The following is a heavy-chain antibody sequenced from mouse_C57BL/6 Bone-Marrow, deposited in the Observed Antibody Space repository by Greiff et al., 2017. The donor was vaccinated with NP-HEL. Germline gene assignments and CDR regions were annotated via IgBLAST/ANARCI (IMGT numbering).Heavy chain of an antibody. Sequence: QVQLKQPGTELVKPGASVKLSCKASGYTFTSYWMHWVKQRPGQGLEWIGNINPSNGGPNYNEKFKSKATLTVDKSSSTAYMQLSSLTSEDSAVYYCARGRYYYGSSPAWFAYWGQGTLVTVSA. V-gene: IGHV1-53*01. J-gene: IGHJ3*01. CDR2: INPSNGGP. CDR3: ARGRYYYGSSPAWFAY. CDR1: GYTFTSYW. D-gene: IGHD1-1*01.